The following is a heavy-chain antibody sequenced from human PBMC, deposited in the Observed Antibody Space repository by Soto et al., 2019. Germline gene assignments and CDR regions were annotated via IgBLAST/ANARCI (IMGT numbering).Heavy chain of an antibody. D-gene: IGHD1-26*01. V-gene: IGHV3-53*01. Sequence: EVQLVESGGGLIQPGGSLRLSCAASGFTVSSNYMSWVRQAPGKGLGWVSVIYSGGSTYYADSVKVRFTISRDNSTNTLYLQMNSLRAEDTAVYYWAWYKVGAKGDFDYWGQGTLVTVSS. CDR2: IYSGGST. J-gene: IGHJ4*02. CDR3: AWYKVGAKGDFDY. CDR1: GFTVSSNY.